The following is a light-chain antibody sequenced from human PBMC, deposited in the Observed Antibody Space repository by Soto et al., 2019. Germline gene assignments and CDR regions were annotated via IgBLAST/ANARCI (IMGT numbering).Light chain of an antibody. CDR1: QYFTTN. J-gene: IGKJ1*01. V-gene: IGKV3-15*01. CDR3: QQYNNWPPSWT. Sequence: MTQLPAILSASPWGGATLCCRSAQYFTTNLAWYQQKPGQAPRLLIYYASTRDTGVPARFSGSGSGTDFTLTISSLQSEDFAVYYCQQYNNWPPSWTFGQGTKVDIK. CDR2: YAS.